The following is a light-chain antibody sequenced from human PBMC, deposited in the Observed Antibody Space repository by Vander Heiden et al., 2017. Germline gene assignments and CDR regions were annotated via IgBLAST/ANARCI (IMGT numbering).Light chain of an antibody. CDR2: DAS. CDR1: QSVSSY. V-gene: IGKV3-11*01. CDR3: QQHSNWPPIT. J-gene: IGKJ5*01. Sequence: IVFTQSPATLSLSPAERATLSCRASQSVSSYLAWYQQKPGQAPRLLIYDASNRATGIPARFSGSGYGTDFTLTISSREPEDFAVYYCQQHSNWPPITFGRGTQLEIK.